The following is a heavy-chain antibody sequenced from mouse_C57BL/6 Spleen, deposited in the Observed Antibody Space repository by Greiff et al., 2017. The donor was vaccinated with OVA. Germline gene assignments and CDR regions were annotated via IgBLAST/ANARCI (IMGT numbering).Heavy chain of an antibody. CDR2: INPNNGGT. Sequence: EVQLQQSGPELVKPGASVKISCKASGYTFTDYYMNWVKQSHGKSLEWIGDINPNNGGTSYNQKFKGKATLTVDKSSSTAYMELRSLTSEDSAVYYCARWLLRWYFDVWGTGTTVTVSS. D-gene: IGHD2-3*01. CDR3: ARWLLRWYFDV. J-gene: IGHJ1*03. V-gene: IGHV1-26*01. CDR1: GYTFTDYY.